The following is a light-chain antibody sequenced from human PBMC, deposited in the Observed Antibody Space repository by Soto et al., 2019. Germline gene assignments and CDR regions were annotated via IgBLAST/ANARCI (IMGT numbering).Light chain of an antibody. Sequence: EIVMTQSPATLSVSPGERATLSCRASQSVSSNLAWYQQKPGQAPRLLLYGASTRATGIPARFSGSGSGTEFTLTISSLQSEDFAVDYCQQYNNCPWTFGQGTKVEIK. J-gene: IGKJ1*01. CDR1: QSVSSN. CDR3: QQYNNCPWT. CDR2: GAS. V-gene: IGKV3-15*01.